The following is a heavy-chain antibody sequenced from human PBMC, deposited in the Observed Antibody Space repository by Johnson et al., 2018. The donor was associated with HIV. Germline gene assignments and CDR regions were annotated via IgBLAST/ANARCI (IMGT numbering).Heavy chain of an antibody. CDR3: ARFMGSTWSDASDI. J-gene: IGHJ3*02. Sequence: QVQLVESGGGVVQPGRSLRLSCAASGFTFSSYAINWVRQAPGKGLEWVAVISYDGTSKYQADSVKGRFTISRDNSKNTLFMQMNSLRGEDTAVYYCARFMGSTWSDASDIWGQGTMVTVSS. D-gene: IGHD1-26*01. CDR2: ISYDGTSK. V-gene: IGHV3-30*04. CDR1: GFTFSSYA.